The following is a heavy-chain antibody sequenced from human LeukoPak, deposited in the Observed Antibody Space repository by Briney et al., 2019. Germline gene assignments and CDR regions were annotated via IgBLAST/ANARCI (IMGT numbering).Heavy chain of an antibody. CDR1: GGSISRYY. Sequence: SETLSLTCAVYGGSISRYYWSWIRQPPGKGLEWIGYIYYSGSTNYNPSLKSRVTISVDTSKNQFSLKLSSVTAADTAVYYCARVGPPYDSSDDYDYWGQGTLVTASS. CDR2: IYYSGST. J-gene: IGHJ4*02. D-gene: IGHD3-22*01. V-gene: IGHV4-59*01. CDR3: ARVGPPYDSSDDYDY.